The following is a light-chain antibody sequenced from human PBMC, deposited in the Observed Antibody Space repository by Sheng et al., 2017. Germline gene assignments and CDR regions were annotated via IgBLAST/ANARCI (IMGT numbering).Light chain of an antibody. V-gene: IGKV3-20*01. CDR1: QSISSSY. CDR2: GAS. J-gene: IGKJ1*01. Sequence: EIVLTQSPGTLSLSPGVRATLSCRASQSISSSYVAWYQQKPGQAPRLLIYGASRRATGIPDRFSGSGSGTDFTLTISRLEPEDSAVFYXQQYHTSPPTFGHGTKLETK. CDR3: QQYHTSPPT.